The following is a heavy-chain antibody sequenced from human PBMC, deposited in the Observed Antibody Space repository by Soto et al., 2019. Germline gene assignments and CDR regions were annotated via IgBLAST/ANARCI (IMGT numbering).Heavy chain of an antibody. D-gene: IGHD5-18*01. Sequence: SETLSLTCTVSGGSISSGGYYWSWIRQPPEKGLEWIGYIYYSGSTNYNPSLKSRVTISVDTSKNQFSLKLSSVTAADTAVYYCARAYSYGRYYFDYWGQGTLVTVSS. J-gene: IGHJ4*02. CDR1: GGSISSGGYY. V-gene: IGHV4-61*08. CDR2: IYYSGST. CDR3: ARAYSYGRYYFDY.